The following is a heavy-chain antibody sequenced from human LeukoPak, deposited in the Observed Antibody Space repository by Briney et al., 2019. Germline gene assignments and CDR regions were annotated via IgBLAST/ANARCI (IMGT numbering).Heavy chain of an antibody. Sequence: PGGSLRLSCAASGFTFDDYAMHWVRQAPGKGLEWVSGISWNSGSIGYADSVKGRFTISRDNAKNSLYLQMNSLRAEDTALYYCAKRRIAARLVYFDYWGQGTLVTVSS. J-gene: IGHJ4*02. V-gene: IGHV3-9*01. D-gene: IGHD6-6*01. CDR2: ISWNSGSI. CDR1: GFTFDDYA. CDR3: AKRRIAARLVYFDY.